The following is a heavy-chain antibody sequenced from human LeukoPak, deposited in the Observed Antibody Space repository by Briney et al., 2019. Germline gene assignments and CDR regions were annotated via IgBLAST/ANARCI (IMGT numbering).Heavy chain of an antibody. V-gene: IGHV3-49*04. CDR3: TTYHYDTSGYYYVTY. CDR2: IRSKAYGGTA. Sequence: GRSLRLSCTASGXTFGDYAMSWVRQAPGKGLEWVGFIRSKAYGGTADYAASLKGRFTISRDDSKNIAYLQMISLKTEDTAVYYCTTYHYDTSGYYYVTYWGQGTLVTVSS. J-gene: IGHJ4*02. CDR1: GXTFGDYA. D-gene: IGHD3-22*01.